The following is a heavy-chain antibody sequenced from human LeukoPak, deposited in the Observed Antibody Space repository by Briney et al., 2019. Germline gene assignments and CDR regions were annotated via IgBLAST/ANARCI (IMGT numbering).Heavy chain of an antibody. D-gene: IGHD3-16*01. J-gene: IGHJ4*02. V-gene: IGHV4-39*01. Sequence: PSETLSLTCTVSGGSISSSSYYWGWIRQPPGKGLEWIGSIYYSGSTYYNPSLKSRVTISVDASKNQFSLKLSSVTAADTAVYYCFSRISWGTYELVDYWGQGTLVTVSS. CDR2: IYYSGST. CDR1: GGSISSSSYY. CDR3: FSRISWGTYELVDY.